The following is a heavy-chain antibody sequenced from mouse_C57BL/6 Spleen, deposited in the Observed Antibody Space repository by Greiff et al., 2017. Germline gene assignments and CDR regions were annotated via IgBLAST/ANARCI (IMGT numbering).Heavy chain of an antibody. V-gene: IGHV1-52*01. Sequence: VQLQQPGAELVRPGSSVKLSCKASGYTFTSYWMHWVQQRPIQGLEWIGNIDPSDSETHYNQKFKDKATLTVDKSSSTAYMQLSSLTSEDSAVYYCARLYYGSSSYAMDYWGQGTSVTVSS. J-gene: IGHJ4*01. D-gene: IGHD1-1*01. CDR1: GYTFTSYW. CDR2: IDPSDSET. CDR3: ARLYYGSSSYAMDY.